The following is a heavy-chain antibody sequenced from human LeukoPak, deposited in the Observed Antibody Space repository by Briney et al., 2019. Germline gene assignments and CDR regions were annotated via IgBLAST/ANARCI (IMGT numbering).Heavy chain of an antibody. CDR1: GFTFSSDW. V-gene: IGHV3-74*01. D-gene: IGHD3-10*01. CDR3: ARDSASGSYSGY. J-gene: IGHJ4*02. CDR2: INPDGSVT. Sequence: PGGSLRLSCAASGFTFSSDWMHWVRQGPGKGLVWVSRINPDGSVTSHADSVRGRFTISRDNAKNTLYLQMNSLRAEDTAVYYCARDSASGSYSGYWGLGTLVTVSS.